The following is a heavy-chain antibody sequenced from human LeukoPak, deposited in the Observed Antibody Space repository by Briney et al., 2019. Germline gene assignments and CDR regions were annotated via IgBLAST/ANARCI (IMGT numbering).Heavy chain of an antibody. CDR1: GFTFRTYW. Sequence: GGSLRLSCSTSGFTFRTYWMHWVRQAPGKGLEWVSRINSDGSSTSYADTWKGRFTISRDNAKNTLYLQMNSLRAEDTAVYYCTRAGSFRHDYWGQGTLVTVSS. CDR2: INSDGSST. J-gene: IGHJ4*02. D-gene: IGHD3-10*01. V-gene: IGHV3-74*01. CDR3: TRAGSFRHDY.